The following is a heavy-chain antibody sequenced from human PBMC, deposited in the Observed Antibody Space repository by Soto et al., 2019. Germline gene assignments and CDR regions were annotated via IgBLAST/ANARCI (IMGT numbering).Heavy chain of an antibody. D-gene: IGHD2-2*01. CDR2: IYYSGST. J-gene: IGHJ5*02. Sequence: PSETLSLTCTVSGGSISSGGYYWSWIRQHPGKGLEWIGYIYYSGSTYYNPSLKSRVTISVDTSKNQFSLKLSSVTAADTAVYYCASIVVPPGHNWFDPWGQGTLVTVSP. CDR1: GGSISSGGYY. CDR3: ASIVVPPGHNWFDP. V-gene: IGHV4-31*03.